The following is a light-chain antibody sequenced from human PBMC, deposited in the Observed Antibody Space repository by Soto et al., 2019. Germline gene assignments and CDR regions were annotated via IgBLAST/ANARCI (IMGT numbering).Light chain of an antibody. CDR1: ALPTQF. Sequence: SYELTQSPSVSVSPGQTARITCSGDALPTQFAYWYQQRPGQAPVMLIYKDSERPSGIPERFSGSSSGTTFTLTISGVQAGDEADYYCQTADNSGIVQFGGGTQLTVL. V-gene: IGLV3-25*03. J-gene: IGLJ2*01. CDR3: QTADNSGIVQ. CDR2: KDS.